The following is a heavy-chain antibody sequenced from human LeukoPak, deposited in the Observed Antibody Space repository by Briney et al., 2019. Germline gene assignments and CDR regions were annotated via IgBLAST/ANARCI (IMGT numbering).Heavy chain of an antibody. J-gene: IGHJ4*02. CDR2: FNPNSGGT. Sequence: ASVKVSCKASGYTFTGYFMHWVRQAPGQGLEWMGWFNPNSGGTNYAQKFQGRVTMTRDTSISTAYMELSSLRSDDTAVYYCARDPSVDYDSSGYFRYWGQGTLVTVSS. D-gene: IGHD3-22*01. CDR1: GYTFTGYF. CDR3: ARDPSVDYDSSGYFRY. V-gene: IGHV1-2*02.